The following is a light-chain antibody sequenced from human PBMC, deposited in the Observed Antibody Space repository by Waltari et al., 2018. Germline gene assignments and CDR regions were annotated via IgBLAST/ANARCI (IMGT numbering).Light chain of an antibody. V-gene: IGLV8-61*01. CDR2: KTN. J-gene: IGLJ3*02. CDR3: LVYMGSGIWV. CDR1: SGSFSTTSS. Sequence: QTVVTQEPSLSVSPGGTVTLTCAFSSGSFSTTSSASWYQQTPGQPPRTLVFKTNTRSSGVPDRFSGSILGNKVALTITGAQAEDESDYYCLVYMGSGIWVFGGGTKLTVL.